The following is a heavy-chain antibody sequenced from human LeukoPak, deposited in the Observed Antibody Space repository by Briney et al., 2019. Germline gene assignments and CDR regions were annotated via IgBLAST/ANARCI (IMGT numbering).Heavy chain of an antibody. CDR3: ARGFWRSDWHDAFDV. J-gene: IGHJ3*01. CDR2: INPNSGDT. V-gene: IGHV1-2*02. D-gene: IGHD3-9*01. CDR1: GNTFTGYY. Sequence: GASVKVSCKASGNTFTGYYLDWVRLAPGQGLQWMGRINPNSGDTKYSQKFQGRVTMTRDTSISTAYMELTRLRSDDTAVYYCARGFWRSDWHDAFDVWGQGTMVTVSS.